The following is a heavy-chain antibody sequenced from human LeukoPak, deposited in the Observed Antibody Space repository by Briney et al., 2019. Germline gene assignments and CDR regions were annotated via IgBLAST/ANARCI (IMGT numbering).Heavy chain of an antibody. CDR1: GFTFSDYA. J-gene: IGHJ3*02. CDR3: AKCSATCYANAFDI. D-gene: IGHD2-2*01. V-gene: IGHV3-64D*09. Sequence: PGGSLRLSCSASGFTFSDYAMYWVRQAPGKGLEFVSAISSNGYSTYYGDSAKGRFTISRDNSKNTLYLQMSSLRVEDTAVYYCAKCSATCYANAFDIWGQGTMVTVSS. CDR2: ISSNGYST.